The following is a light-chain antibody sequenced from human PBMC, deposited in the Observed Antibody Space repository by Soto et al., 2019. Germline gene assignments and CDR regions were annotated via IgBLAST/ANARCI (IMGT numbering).Light chain of an antibody. J-gene: IGLJ2*01. CDR1: SSDVGGYNY. CDR3: SSYTISSPHVV. Sequence: QSVLTQPASVSGSPGQSITISCTGTSSDVGGYNYVSWYQQHPGKAPKLMIYDVSNRPSGVSNRFSGSKSGNTASLTISGLQCEDEADYYCSSYTISSPHVVFGGGTKLTVL. V-gene: IGLV2-14*01. CDR2: DVS.